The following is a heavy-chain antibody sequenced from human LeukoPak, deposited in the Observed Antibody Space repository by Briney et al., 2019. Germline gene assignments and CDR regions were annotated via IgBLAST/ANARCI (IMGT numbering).Heavy chain of an antibody. CDR2: IYHSGST. D-gene: IGHD3-10*01. CDR3: ARRFWYYYGSGSYFDY. V-gene: IGHV4-38-2*02. Sequence: PSETLSLTCTVSGYSISSGYYWGWIRQPPGKGLEWIGSIYHSGSTYYNPSLKSRVTISVDTSKNQFSLKLSSVTAADTAVYYCARRFWYYYGSGSYFDYWGQGTLVTVSS. CDR1: GYSISSGYY. J-gene: IGHJ4*02.